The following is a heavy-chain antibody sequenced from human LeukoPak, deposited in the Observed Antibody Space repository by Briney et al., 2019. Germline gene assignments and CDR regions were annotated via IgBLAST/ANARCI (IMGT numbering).Heavy chain of an antibody. V-gene: IGHV4-59*01. CDR2: IYYTGST. CDR1: GGSISGYF. Sequence: PSETLSLTCTVSGGSISGYFWSWIRQPPGKGLEFIGYIYYTGSTNYSPSLRSRVAISVDTSKNQFSLKLSSVTAADTAVYHCAKFATVTNPNWLDPWGQGTLVTVSS. D-gene: IGHD4-11*01. J-gene: IGHJ5*02. CDR3: AKFATVTNPNWLDP.